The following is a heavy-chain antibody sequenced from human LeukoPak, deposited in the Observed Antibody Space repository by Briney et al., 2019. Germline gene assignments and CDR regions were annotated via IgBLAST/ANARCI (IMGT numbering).Heavy chain of an antibody. CDR2: IYPGDSDT. J-gene: IGHJ5*02. Sequence: PGESLRISCKGSGYSFTSYWISWVRQMPGKGLEWMGIIYPGDSDTRYSPSFQGQVTISADKSISTAYLQWSSLKASDTAMYYCARHGSSSSSWENQPRGGDWSDPWGQGTLVTVSS. CDR1: GYSFTSYW. D-gene: IGHD6-13*01. CDR3: ARHGSSSSSWENQPRGGDWSDP. V-gene: IGHV5-51*01.